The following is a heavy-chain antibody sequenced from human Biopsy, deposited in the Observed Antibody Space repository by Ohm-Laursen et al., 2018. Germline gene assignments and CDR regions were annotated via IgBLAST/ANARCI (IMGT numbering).Heavy chain of an antibody. J-gene: IGHJ5*02. CDR3: TRGGYYYDSLAYYYWFDP. Sequence: GASVKVSCKASGYTFTGYHVHWVRQAPGQGLEWMGWINAKTGDTNYAQKFQGRVTMNRDTSIGTAYVDLSSLRSDDTAVYYCTRGGYYYDSLAYYYWFDPWGQGTLVTVSS. V-gene: IGHV1-2*02. CDR1: GYTFTGYH. D-gene: IGHD3-22*01. CDR2: INAKTGDT.